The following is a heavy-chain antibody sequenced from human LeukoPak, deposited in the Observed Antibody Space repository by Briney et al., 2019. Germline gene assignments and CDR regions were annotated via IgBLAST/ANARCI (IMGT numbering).Heavy chain of an antibody. J-gene: IGHJ4*02. Sequence: GGSLRLSCAASGFTFSSYWMHWVRQAPGKGLVWVSRINSDGSSTNYADSVKGRFTISRDNAKNSLYLQMNSLRAEDTAVYYCARDKRGYYGSGSFDYWGQGTLVTVSS. CDR1: GFTFSSYW. CDR2: INSDGSST. CDR3: ARDKRGYYGSGSFDY. D-gene: IGHD3-10*01. V-gene: IGHV3-74*01.